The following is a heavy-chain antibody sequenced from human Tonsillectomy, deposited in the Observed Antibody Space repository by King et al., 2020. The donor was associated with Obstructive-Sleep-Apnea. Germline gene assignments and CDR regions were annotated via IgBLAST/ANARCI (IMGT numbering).Heavy chain of an antibody. D-gene: IGHD7-27*01. V-gene: IGHV3-21*01. CDR1: GFTFSSYS. CDR3: ARDLLGPTSHPYYFDY. J-gene: IGHJ4*02. CDR2: ISSSSTYI. Sequence: VQLVESGGGLVKPGGSLRLSCAASGFTFSSYSMNWVRQAPGKGLEWVSFISSSSTYIYYADSVKGRFTISRDNAKNSLYLKVNSLTAEDKAVYYFARDLLGPTSHPYYFDYWGQGTLVTVSS.